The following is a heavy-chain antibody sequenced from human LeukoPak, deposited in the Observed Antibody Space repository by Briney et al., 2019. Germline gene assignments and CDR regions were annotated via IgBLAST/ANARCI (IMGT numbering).Heavy chain of an antibody. J-gene: IGHJ4*02. D-gene: IGHD6-19*01. V-gene: IGHV3-20*01. CDR3: ASVGSAYYFDH. CDR2: INWNADST. CDR1: GFTFDDYV. Sequence: GGSQRLSCAASGFTFDDYVMSWVRQVPGKGLEWVSGINWNADSTDYGDSVRGRFTISRDNAKNSLYLQMNSLRAEDTALYHCASVGSAYYFDHWGQGTLVTVSS.